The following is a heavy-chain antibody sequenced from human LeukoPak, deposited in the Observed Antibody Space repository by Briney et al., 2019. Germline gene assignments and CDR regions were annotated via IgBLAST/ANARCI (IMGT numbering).Heavy chain of an antibody. CDR1: GFTFSSYA. V-gene: IGHV3-48*03. CDR2: ISHTGSAN. J-gene: IGHJ6*04. CDR3: AELGITMIGGV. Sequence: GGSLRLSCAASGFTFSSYAMNWVRQAPGKGLGWVSYISHTGSANSYADSVKGRFTISRDNGMNSLFLQMNSLRAEDTAVYYCAELGITMIGGVWGKGTTVTVSS. D-gene: IGHD3-10*02.